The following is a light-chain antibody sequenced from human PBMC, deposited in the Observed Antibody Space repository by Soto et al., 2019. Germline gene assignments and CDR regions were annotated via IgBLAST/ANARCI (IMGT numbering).Light chain of an antibody. CDR2: DVN. CDR1: SSDVGTYNY. J-gene: IGLJ2*01. Sequence: QSALTQPRSVSGSPGQSVTISCTGTSSDVGTYNYVSWYQHHPGKAPKLMIYDVNKRPSGVPDRFSGSKSGNTASLTISGLQAEDEADYYCCSYAGSYSVVFGGGTKVTVL. V-gene: IGLV2-11*01. CDR3: CSYAGSYSVV.